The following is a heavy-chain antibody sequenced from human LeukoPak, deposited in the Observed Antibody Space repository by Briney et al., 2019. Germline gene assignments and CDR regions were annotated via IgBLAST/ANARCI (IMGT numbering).Heavy chain of an antibody. Sequence: SETLSLTCAVYGGSFSGYYWSWIRQPPGKGLEWIGEINHSGSTNYNPFLKSRVTISVDTSKNQFSLKLSSVTAADTAVYYCARGLDGSWGQGTLVTVSS. CDR2: INHSGST. CDR3: ARGLDGS. J-gene: IGHJ4*02. CDR1: GGSFSGYY. D-gene: IGHD3-10*01. V-gene: IGHV4-34*01.